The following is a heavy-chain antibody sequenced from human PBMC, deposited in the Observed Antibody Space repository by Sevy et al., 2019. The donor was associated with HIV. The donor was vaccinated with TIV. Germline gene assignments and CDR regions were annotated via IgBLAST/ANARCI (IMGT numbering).Heavy chain of an antibody. V-gene: IGHV3-33*01. CDR3: ARDLYPTPDYYDSSGALDY. CDR1: GFTFSSYG. J-gene: IGHJ4*02. D-gene: IGHD3-22*01. Sequence: GGSLRLSCAASGFTFSSYGMHWVRQAPGKGLEWVAVIWYDGSNKYYADSVKGRFTISRDNSKNTLYLQMNSLGAEDTAVYYCARDLYPTPDYYDSSGALDYWGQGTLVTVSS. CDR2: IWYDGSNK.